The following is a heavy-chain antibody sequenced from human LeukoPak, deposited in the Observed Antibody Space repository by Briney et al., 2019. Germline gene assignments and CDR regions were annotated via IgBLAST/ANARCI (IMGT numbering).Heavy chain of an antibody. Sequence: GGSLRLSCAASGFTFSTFAMNWVRQAPGKGLEWVSYITTSSTSTNYADSVKGRFTISRDNAKNSLFLQMNSLRAEDTAVYYCARGHSGLDYWGQGTLVTVSS. J-gene: IGHJ4*02. CDR1: GFTFSTFA. CDR2: ITTSSTST. D-gene: IGHD3/OR15-3a*01. V-gene: IGHV3-48*04. CDR3: ARGHSGLDY.